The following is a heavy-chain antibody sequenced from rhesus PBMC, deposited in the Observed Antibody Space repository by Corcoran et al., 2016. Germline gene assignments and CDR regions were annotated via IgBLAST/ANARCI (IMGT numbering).Heavy chain of an antibody. D-gene: IGHD5-42*01. V-gene: IGHV1S2*01. CDR3: ARGRGYSNYFDY. J-gene: IGHJ4*01. Sequence: QVQLVQSGAEVKKPGSSVKVSCKASGYTFTDYYIPWVRQDPRPGLEWMGWINPYNGNTKYAQKFQGRVTMTRDTSTSTAYMELSSLRSEYTAVYYCARGRGYSNYFDYWGQGVLVTVSS. CDR2: INPYNGNT. CDR1: GYTFTDYY.